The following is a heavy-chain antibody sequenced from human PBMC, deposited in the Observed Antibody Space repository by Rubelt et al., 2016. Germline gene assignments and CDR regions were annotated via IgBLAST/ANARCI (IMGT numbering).Heavy chain of an antibody. D-gene: IGHD5-12*01. CDR2: IHYSGST. Sequence: QVQLQESGPGLVKASETLSLTCTVSGGSISSYYWSWIRQPPGKGPEWIGYIHYSGSTNYNPSLKSRVTISVDTSKKQFSLKVRSVTAADTAVYYCARTSGYNYDEAFDIWGQGTMVTVSS. V-gene: IGHV4-59*08. CDR1: GGSISSYY. J-gene: IGHJ3*02. CDR3: ARTSGYNYDEAFDI.